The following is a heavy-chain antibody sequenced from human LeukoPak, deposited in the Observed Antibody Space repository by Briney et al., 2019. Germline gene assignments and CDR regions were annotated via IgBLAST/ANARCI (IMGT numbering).Heavy chain of an antibody. CDR2: ISSGGNTI. D-gene: IGHD3-10*01. CDR1: GFTFNNYE. J-gene: IGHJ3*01. Sequence: PGGSLRLSCAASGFTFNNYEMNWVRQAPGKGLEWVSYISSGGNTIHYADSVKGRFTISTDNTKNFLYLQMNSLRADDTAVYYCGSFSVWFGETVWGEGTLVTVSS. V-gene: IGHV3-48*03. CDR3: GSFSVWFGETV.